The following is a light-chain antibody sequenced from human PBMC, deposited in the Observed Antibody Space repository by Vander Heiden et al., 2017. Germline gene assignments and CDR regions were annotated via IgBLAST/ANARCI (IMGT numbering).Light chain of an antibody. J-gene: IGKJ4*01. CDR3: QQYSNSSPLT. CDR2: GAS. V-gene: IGKV3-20*01. CDR1: ERVSSNY. Sequence: EIVLPQSPGTLSLSPGERATLSCRASERVSSNYLAWYQQKPGQPPRLLIYGASSRAAGIPDRFSGRGSGTDFTLTISRLEPEDFAVYYCQQYSNSSPLTFGRGTKVEIK.